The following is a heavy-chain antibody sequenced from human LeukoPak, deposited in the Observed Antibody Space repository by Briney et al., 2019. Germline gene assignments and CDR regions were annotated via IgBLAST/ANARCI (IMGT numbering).Heavy chain of an antibody. Sequence: SQTLSLTRAISGDSVSSNSAAWNWIRQSPSRGLEWLGRTYYRSKWYNDYAVSVKSRITINPDTSKNQFSLQLNSVTPEDTAVYYCARDFEYQLLGGYYYYGMDVWGKGTTVTVSS. CDR2: TYYRSKWYN. CDR1: GDSVSSNSAA. J-gene: IGHJ6*04. V-gene: IGHV6-1*01. D-gene: IGHD2-2*01. CDR3: ARDFEYQLLGGYYYYGMDV.